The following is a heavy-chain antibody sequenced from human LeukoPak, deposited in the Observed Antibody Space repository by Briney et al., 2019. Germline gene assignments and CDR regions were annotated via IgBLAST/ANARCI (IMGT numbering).Heavy chain of an antibody. CDR3: ARVVSAYYYEGVGYFDY. CDR1: GYTFTSYA. V-gene: IGHV1-3*01. CDR2: INAGNGNT. J-gene: IGHJ4*02. Sequence: ASVKVSCKASGYTFTSYAMHWVRQAPGQRLEWMGWINAGNGNTKYSQKFQGRVTITRDTSASTAYMELSSLRSEDTAVYYCARVVSAYYYEGVGYFDYWGQRTLVTVSS. D-gene: IGHD3-22*01.